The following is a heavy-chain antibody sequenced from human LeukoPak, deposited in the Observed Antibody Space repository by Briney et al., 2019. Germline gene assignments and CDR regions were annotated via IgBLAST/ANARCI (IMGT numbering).Heavy chain of an antibody. J-gene: IGHJ4*02. V-gene: IGHV4-59*01. CDR3: ARFEGFDILTGYSYYFDY. CDR1: GGSISSYY. Sequence: SETLSLTCSVSGGSISSYYWNWIRLPPGKGLEWIGHVYSRGSTNYSPSFKSRVTMLVDTSKNHLSLKLSSVTAADTAIYYCARFEGFDILTGYSYYFDYWGRGALVTVSS. D-gene: IGHD3-9*01. CDR2: VYSRGST.